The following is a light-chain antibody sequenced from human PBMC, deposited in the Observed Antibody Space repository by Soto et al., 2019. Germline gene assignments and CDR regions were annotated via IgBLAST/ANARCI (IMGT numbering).Light chain of an antibody. J-gene: IGKJ4*01. V-gene: IGKV1D-12*01. CDR2: AAS. Sequence: DIQMTQSPSSVSASVGDRVIITCRASQDISSWLAWYQQKAGEAPKLLIFAASRLHSGVLSRFSGSVSGTDFTLTITNLQPEDFATYYCQQADSFPLTFGGGTKVEIK. CDR1: QDISSW. CDR3: QQADSFPLT.